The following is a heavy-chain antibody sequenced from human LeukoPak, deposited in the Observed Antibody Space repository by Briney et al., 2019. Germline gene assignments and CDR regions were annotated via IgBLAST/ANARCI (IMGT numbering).Heavy chain of an antibody. J-gene: IGHJ4*02. V-gene: IGHV4-59*01. CDR3: ARDRGGSYYVYDY. CDR1: GGSICSYY. CDR2: IYYSGNT. Sequence: KPSETLSLTCTVSGGSICSYYWSWMRQPPGKGREWLGYIYYSGNTNFNPSLKSRVTISVDTSKNQFSVKLSSETAADAAVYYCARDRGGSYYVYDYWGQGTLVTVSS. D-gene: IGHD1-26*01.